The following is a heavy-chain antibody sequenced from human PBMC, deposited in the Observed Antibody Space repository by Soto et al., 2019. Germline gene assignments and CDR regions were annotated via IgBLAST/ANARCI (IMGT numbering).Heavy chain of an antibody. CDR1: GFTFSDYY. D-gene: IGHD3-10*01. J-gene: IGHJ4*02. Sequence: PGVSLRLSFAASGFTFSDYYMSWICQAPGKGLEWVSYISSSGSTLYYADSVKGRFTISRDNAKNSLYLQMNSLRAEDTAVYYCARDPSYYYGSGSHEALDYWGQGTLVTVSS. CDR3: ARDPSYYYGSGSHEALDY. CDR2: ISSSGSTL. V-gene: IGHV3-11*01.